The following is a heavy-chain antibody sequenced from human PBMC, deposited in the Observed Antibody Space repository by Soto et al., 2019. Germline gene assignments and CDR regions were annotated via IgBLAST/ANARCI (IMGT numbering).Heavy chain of an antibody. Sequence: QVQLQESGPGLVKPSETLSLTCTVSGGSISSYYWSWIRQPPGKGLEWIGYIYYSGSTNYTPSLKSRITISVDTSKNQFSLKLSSVTAADTAVYYCARRYGDCFDYWGRGTLVTVSS. CDR3: ARRYGDCFDY. J-gene: IGHJ4*02. V-gene: IGHV4-59*08. CDR1: GGSISSYY. D-gene: IGHD4-17*01. CDR2: IYYSGST.